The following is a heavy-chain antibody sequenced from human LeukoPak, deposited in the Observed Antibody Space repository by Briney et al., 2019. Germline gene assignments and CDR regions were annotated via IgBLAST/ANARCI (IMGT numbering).Heavy chain of an antibody. CDR1: GGTFNTYA. Sequence: SVKVSCKASGGTFNTYAITWVRQAPGQGLEWMGRIIPILDVADSAQRFQGRVTITADRSTSTVYMELNSLRSEDTAIYYCAKFPVRGYTYGSVIHHMDVWGQGTTVIVSS. J-gene: IGHJ6*02. V-gene: IGHV1-69*04. CDR3: AKFPVRGYTYGSVIHHMDV. CDR2: IIPILDVA. D-gene: IGHD5-18*01.